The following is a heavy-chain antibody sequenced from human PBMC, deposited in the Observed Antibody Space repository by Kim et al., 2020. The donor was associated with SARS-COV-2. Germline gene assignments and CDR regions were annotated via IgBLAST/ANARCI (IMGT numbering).Heavy chain of an antibody. J-gene: IGHJ4*02. V-gene: IGHV3-33*03. Sequence: GGSLRLSCAASGFTFRNYGMHWVRQAPGKGLEWVAVIGSDGNSKIYADSVKGRFTISRDNSYNTLYLQMNSLRADDTAVYYCATDAGGAPFDYWGQGTLVTVSS. CDR1: GFTFRNYG. CDR3: ATDAGGAPFDY. D-gene: IGHD1-1*01. CDR2: IGSDGNSK.